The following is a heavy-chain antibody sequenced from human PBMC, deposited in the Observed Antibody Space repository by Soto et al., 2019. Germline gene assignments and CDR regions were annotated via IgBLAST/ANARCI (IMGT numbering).Heavy chain of an antibody. V-gene: IGHV3-23*01. D-gene: IGHD6-25*01. J-gene: IGHJ6*02. CDR2: ISGSGGST. Sequence: EVQLLESGGGLVQPGGSLRLSCAASGFTFSSYAMSWVRQAPGKGLEWVSAISGSGGSTYYADSVKGRFTISRDNSKNTLYLQMDSLRAEDTAVYYCAKRSGSGPFYYYYGMDVLGQGTTVTVSS. CDR1: GFTFSSYA. CDR3: AKRSGSGPFYYYYGMDV.